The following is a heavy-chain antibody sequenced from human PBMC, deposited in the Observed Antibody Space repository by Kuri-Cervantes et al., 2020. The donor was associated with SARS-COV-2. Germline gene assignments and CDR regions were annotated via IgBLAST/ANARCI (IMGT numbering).Heavy chain of an antibody. D-gene: IGHD3-10*01. CDR2: MNPNSGNT. Sequence: ASVKVSCKASGYTFTSYDINWVRQATGQGLEWMGWMNPNSGNTGYAQKFQGRVTMTRNTSISTAYMELSSLRSEDTAVYYCARVEDDGITMVFWGQGTLVTVSS. CDR3: ARVEDDGITMVF. CDR1: GYTFTSYD. J-gene: IGHJ4*02. V-gene: IGHV1-8*01.